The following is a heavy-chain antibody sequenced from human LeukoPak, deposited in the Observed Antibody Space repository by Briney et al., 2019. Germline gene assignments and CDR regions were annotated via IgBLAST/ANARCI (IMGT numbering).Heavy chain of an antibody. J-gene: IGHJ4*02. D-gene: IGHD2-2*01. CDR1: GFTFSSYG. Sequence: PGGSLRLSCAASGFTFSSYGMHWVRQAPGKGLEWVAFIRYDGSNKYYADSVKGRFTISRDNSKNTLYLQTNSLRAEDTAVYYCSRGYCSSTSCYHFDYWGQGTLVTVSS. CDR2: IRYDGSNK. V-gene: IGHV3-30*02. CDR3: SRGYCSSTSCYHFDY.